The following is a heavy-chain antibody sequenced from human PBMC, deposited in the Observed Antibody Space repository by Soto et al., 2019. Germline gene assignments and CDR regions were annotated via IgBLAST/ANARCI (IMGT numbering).Heavy chain of an antibody. V-gene: IGHV3-11*06. Sequence: QVQLVESGGGLVRPGGSLRLSCRASGFVFSDYYMSWIRQAPGKGLEWLAFISDTGTYTNYADFVKGRFTISRDNDRNAEDLQMDGLRGEDTAVYYCTSDITYFYYTTGYPKDWGQGIQVTVSS. CDR3: TSDITYFYYTTGYPKD. J-gene: IGHJ4*02. CDR2: ISDTGTYT. D-gene: IGHD3-22*01. CDR1: GFVFSDYY.